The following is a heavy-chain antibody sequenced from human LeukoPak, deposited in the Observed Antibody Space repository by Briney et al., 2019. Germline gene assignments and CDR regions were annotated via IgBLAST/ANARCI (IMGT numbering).Heavy chain of an antibody. CDR2: ISAYNGNT. J-gene: IGHJ3*02. V-gene: IGHV1-18*01. CDR3: ARAGGYDTSVKFGENVAFDI. CDR1: GYTLTSYG. Sequence: GASVKVSCKASGYTLTSYGISWVRQAPGQGLEWMGWISAYNGNTNYAQKLQGRVTMTTDTSTSTAYMELRSLRSDDTAVYYCARAGGYDTSVKFGENVAFDIWGQGTMVTVSS. D-gene: IGHD3-10*01.